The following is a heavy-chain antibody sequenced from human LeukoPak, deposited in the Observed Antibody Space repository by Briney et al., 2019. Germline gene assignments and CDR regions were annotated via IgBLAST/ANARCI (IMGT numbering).Heavy chain of an antibody. CDR3: ARDKRWLQLDDAFDI. CDR1: GGTFISYA. Sequence: ASVKVSCKASGGTFISYAISWVRQAPGQGLEWMGGIIPIFGTPNYAQKFQGRVTITTDESTSTAYMELSSQRSEDTAVYYCARDKRWLQLDDAFDIWGQGTMVTVSS. CDR2: IIPIFGTP. D-gene: IGHD5-24*01. V-gene: IGHV1-69*05. J-gene: IGHJ3*02.